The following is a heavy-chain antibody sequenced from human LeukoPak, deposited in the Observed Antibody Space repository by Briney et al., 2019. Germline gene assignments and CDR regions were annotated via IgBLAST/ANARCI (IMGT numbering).Heavy chain of an antibody. Sequence: GGSLRLSCAASGFTFDDYAMHWVRQAPGKGLEWVSGISWNSGTKGYADSVKGRFTISRDNAKNSLYLQMNSLRGEDAALYYCAVLHYYAMDVWGQGTTVTASS. V-gene: IGHV3-9*01. CDR2: ISWNSGTK. CDR3: AVLHYYAMDV. D-gene: IGHD2-8*01. CDR1: GFTFDDYA. J-gene: IGHJ6*02.